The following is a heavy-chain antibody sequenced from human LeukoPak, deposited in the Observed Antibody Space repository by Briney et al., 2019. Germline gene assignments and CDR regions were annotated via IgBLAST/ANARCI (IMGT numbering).Heavy chain of an antibody. D-gene: IGHD6-13*01. V-gene: IGHV1-2*02. CDR2: INPNSGGT. J-gene: IGHJ5*02. CDR3: ARLYSSSWYGGNWFDP. Sequence: SVKVSCKASGYTFTGYYMHWVRQAPGQGLEWMGWINPNSGGTNYAQKFQGRVTMTRDTSISTAYMELSRLRSDDTAVYYCARLYSSSWYGGNWFDPWGQGTLVTVSS. CDR1: GYTFTGYY.